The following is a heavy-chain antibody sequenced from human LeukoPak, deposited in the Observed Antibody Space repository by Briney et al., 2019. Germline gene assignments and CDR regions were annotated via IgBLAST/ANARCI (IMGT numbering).Heavy chain of an antibody. CDR1: GGSISSYY. D-gene: IGHD1-26*01. CDR3: ARVGQGGFDI. J-gene: IGHJ3*02. CDR2: IYNSGST. Sequence: SETLSLICTVSGGSISSYYWSWIRQPAGKGLEWIGRIYNSGSTNYNPSLRSRVAMSVDTYKNQFSLKLSSVTAADTAVYYWARVGQGGFDIWGQGTVVTVSS. V-gene: IGHV4-4*07.